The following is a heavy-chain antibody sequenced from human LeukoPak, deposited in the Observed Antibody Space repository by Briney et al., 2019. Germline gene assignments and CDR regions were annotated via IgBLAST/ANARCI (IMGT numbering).Heavy chain of an antibody. V-gene: IGHV1-24*01. J-gene: IGHJ5*02. D-gene: IGHD3-3*01. CDR3: ATVITISRFDP. Sequence: ASVKVSCKVSGYTLTELSMHWVRQAPGKGLEWMGGFDPEDGKTIYAQKFQGRVTMTEDTSTDTACMELSSLRSEDTAMYYCATVITISRFDPWGQGTLVTVSS. CDR1: GYTLTELS. CDR2: FDPEDGKT.